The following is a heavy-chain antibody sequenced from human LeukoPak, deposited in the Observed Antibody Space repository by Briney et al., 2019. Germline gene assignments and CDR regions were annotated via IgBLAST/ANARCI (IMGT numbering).Heavy chain of an antibody. J-gene: IGHJ4*02. Sequence: GGSLRLSCAASGFPFSSYAMSWVRQAPGEGLEWVSAISGSGGSTYYADSVKGRFTISRDNSKNTLYLQMNSLRAEDTAVYYCAKDGPAAAGETHFDYWGQGTLVTVSS. D-gene: IGHD6-13*01. V-gene: IGHV3-23*01. CDR2: ISGSGGST. CDR1: GFPFSSYA. CDR3: AKDGPAAAGETHFDY.